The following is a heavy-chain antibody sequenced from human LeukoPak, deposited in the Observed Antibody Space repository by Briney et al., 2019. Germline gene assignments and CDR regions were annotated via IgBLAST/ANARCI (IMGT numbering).Heavy chain of an antibody. Sequence: ASVKVSCKASGYTFTSYAMHWVRQAPGQRLEWMGWINAGNGNTKYSQKFQGRVTITRDTSASTAYMELSSLRSEDTAVYYCARASGSYYGTNFDYWGQGTLVTVSS. CDR1: GYTFTSYA. D-gene: IGHD1-26*01. V-gene: IGHV1-3*01. CDR3: ARASGSYYGTNFDY. J-gene: IGHJ4*02. CDR2: INAGNGNT.